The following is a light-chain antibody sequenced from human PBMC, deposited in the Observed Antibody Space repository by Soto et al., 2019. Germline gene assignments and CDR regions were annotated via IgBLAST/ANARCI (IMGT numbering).Light chain of an antibody. CDR1: QSVSSSY. CDR3: QQYGSSPRT. J-gene: IGKJ1*01. V-gene: IGKV3-20*01. Sequence: TVLTHSQYTLALSPVERAPLSCSASQSVSSSYLAWYQQKPGQAPRLLIYGASSRATGIPDRFSGSGSGTDFTLTISRLEPEDFAVYYCQQYGSSPRTFGQGTKVDI. CDR2: GAS.